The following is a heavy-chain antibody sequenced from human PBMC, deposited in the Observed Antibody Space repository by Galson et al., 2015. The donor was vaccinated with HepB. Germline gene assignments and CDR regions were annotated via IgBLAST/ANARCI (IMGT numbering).Heavy chain of an antibody. D-gene: IGHD5-24*01. CDR2: ISYDGSNK. CDR1: GFTFSSYG. J-gene: IGHJ4*02. Sequence: SLRLSCAASGFTFSSYGMHWVRQAPGKGLEWVAVISYDGSNKYYADSVKGRFTISRDNSKNTLYLQMNSLRAEDTAVYYCAKAIGRWLQPYFDYWGQGTLVTVSS. CDR3: AKAIGRWLQPYFDY. V-gene: IGHV3-30*18.